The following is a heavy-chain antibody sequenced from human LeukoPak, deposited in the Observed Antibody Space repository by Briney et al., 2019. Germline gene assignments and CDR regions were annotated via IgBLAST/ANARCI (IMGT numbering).Heavy chain of an antibody. CDR1: GGSISSYY. CDR3: AGDILAQNAFDI. CDR2: IYYSGST. V-gene: IGHV4-59*01. J-gene: IGHJ3*02. Sequence: SETLSLTCTVSGGSISSYYWSWIRQPPVKVLELIGYIYYSGSTNYNPSIKSRVTISVDTSKNQFSLKLSSVTAADTAVYYCAGDILAQNAFDIWGQGTMVTVSS. D-gene: IGHD3-9*01.